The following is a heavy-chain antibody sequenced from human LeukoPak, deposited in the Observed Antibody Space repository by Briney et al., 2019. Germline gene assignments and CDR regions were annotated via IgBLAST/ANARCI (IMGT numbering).Heavy chain of an antibody. CDR1: GFTVSSIH. Sequence: PGGSLRLSCAASGFTVSSIHMVWVRQAPGKGLEWVSVTYTGGNSYYADSVKGRFIISRDISKNTLYLQMNSLRAEDSALYYCAKHFCTGLDCSLFDSWGQGTLVTVSS. CDR2: TYTGGNS. D-gene: IGHD3/OR15-3a*01. V-gene: IGHV3-53*01. CDR3: AKHFCTGLDCSLFDS. J-gene: IGHJ4*02.